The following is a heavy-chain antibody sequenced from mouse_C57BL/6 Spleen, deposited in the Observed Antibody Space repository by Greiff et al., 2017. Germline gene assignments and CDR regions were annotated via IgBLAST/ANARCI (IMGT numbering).Heavy chain of an antibody. CDR2: IDPSDSYT. Sequence: QVQLKQPGAELVRPGTSVKLSCKASGYTFTSYWLHWVKQRPGQGLEWIGVIDPSDSYTNYNQKFKGKATLTVDTSSSTAYMQLSSLTSEDSAVYYCARSGYGNYVYFDVWGTGTTVTVSS. J-gene: IGHJ1*03. CDR1: GYTFTSYW. V-gene: IGHV1-59*01. D-gene: IGHD2-1*01. CDR3: ARSGYGNYVYFDV.